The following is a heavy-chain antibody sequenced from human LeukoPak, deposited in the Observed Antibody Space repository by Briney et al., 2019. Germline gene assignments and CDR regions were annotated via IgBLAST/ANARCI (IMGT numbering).Heavy chain of an antibody. V-gene: IGHV1-18*01. Sequence: ASVKVSCKASGYTFTTSGISWVRQAPGQGLEWVVWIYTYNGDTTVAQKFQGRVTMTMDTSTSTAYMELRSLRSDDAAVYFCAREGGDCSGGSCYSAHYLYYGMDVWGQGTTVTVSS. CDR1: GYTFTTSG. D-gene: IGHD2-15*01. J-gene: IGHJ6*02. CDR3: AREGGDCSGGSCYSAHYLYYGMDV. CDR2: IYTYNGDT.